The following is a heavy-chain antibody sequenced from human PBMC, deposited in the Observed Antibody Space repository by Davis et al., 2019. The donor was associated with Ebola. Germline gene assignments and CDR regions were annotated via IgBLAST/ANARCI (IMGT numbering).Heavy chain of an antibody. CDR3: ARGDWLRDAFDI. CDR1: GGSFSGYY. J-gene: IGHJ3*02. D-gene: IGHD3-9*01. Sequence: GSLRLSCAVYGGSFSGYYWSWIRQPPGKGLEWIGEINHSGSTNYNPSLKSRVTISVDTSKNQFSLKLSSVTAADTAVYYCARGDWLRDAFDIWGQGTMVTVSS. CDR2: INHSGST. V-gene: IGHV4-34*01.